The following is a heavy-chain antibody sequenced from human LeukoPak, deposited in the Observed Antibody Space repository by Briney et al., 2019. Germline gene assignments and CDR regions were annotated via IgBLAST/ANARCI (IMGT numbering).Heavy chain of an antibody. CDR1: GFDLSTYE. V-gene: IGHV3-48*03. CDR3: ARGDPHADL. CDR2: ITISGHTK. J-gene: IGHJ5*02. Sequence: PGGSLRLSCAASGFDLSTYEMNWVRQAPGKGLEWIADITISGHTKNYADPVKGRFTISRDNARTSLYLQMKSLRAEDTGVYYCARGDPHADLWGQGTLVTVSS.